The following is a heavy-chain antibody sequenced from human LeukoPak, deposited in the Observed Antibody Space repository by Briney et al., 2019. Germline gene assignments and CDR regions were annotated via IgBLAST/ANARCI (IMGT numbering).Heavy chain of an antibody. CDR3: ARHLDFGAENWFDP. CDR2: IYYSGST. V-gene: IGHV4-39*01. J-gene: IGHJ5*02. D-gene: IGHD3-16*01. Sequence: SETLSLTCTVSGGSMSSSSYYWGWIRQPPGKGLEWIGSIYYSGSTYYNPSLKSRVTISVDTSKNQFSLKLSSVTAADTAVYYCARHLDFGAENWFDPWGQGTLVTVSS. CDR1: GGSMSSSSYY.